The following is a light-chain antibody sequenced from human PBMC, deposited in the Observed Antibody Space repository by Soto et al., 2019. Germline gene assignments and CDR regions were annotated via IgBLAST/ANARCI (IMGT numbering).Light chain of an antibody. J-gene: IGKJ2*03. CDR3: QQYVTSPYR. V-gene: IGKV3-20*01. CDR1: QSVRGSY. Sequence: EIVLTQSPGTLSLSPGERATLSCRASQSVRGSYLAWYQQKPGQAPRLLMYAASSRATGIPDRFSGSGSGTDFTLTISRLEPEDFAMYYCQQYVTSPYRFGQGTKLELK. CDR2: AAS.